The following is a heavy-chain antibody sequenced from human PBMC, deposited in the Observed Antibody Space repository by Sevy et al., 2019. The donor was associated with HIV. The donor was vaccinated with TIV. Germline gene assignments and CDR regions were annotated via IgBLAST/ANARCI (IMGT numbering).Heavy chain of an antibody. D-gene: IGHD6-13*01. CDR3: AREFRVAFDI. Sequence: GGSLRLSCAASGFTFSSCSMNWVRQAPGKGLEWVSSISSSSSYIYYADSVKGRFTISRDNAKNSLYLQMNSLRAEDTAVYYCAREFRVAFDIWGQGTMVTVSS. CDR2: ISSSSSYI. CDR1: GFTFSSCS. V-gene: IGHV3-21*01. J-gene: IGHJ3*02.